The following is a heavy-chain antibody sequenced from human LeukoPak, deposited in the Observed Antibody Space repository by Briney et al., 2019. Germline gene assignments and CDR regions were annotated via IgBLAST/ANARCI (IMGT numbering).Heavy chain of an antibody. V-gene: IGHV4-59*11. Sequence: PSETLSPTCTVSGGSISSHYWSWIRQPPGKGLEWIGYISYIGSTNYNPSLKSRVTISVDTSKNQFSLKLSSVTAADAAVYFCARDPTTVTKGLDIWGQGTMVTVSS. D-gene: IGHD4-17*01. CDR2: ISYIGST. CDR1: GGSISSHY. CDR3: ARDPTTVTKGLDI. J-gene: IGHJ3*02.